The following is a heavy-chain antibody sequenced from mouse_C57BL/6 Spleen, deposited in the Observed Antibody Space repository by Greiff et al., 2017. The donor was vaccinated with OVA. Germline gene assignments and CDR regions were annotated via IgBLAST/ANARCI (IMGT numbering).Heavy chain of an antibody. J-gene: IGHJ2*01. V-gene: IGHV1-19*01. CDR3: ASPDFTTVVAPDY. CDR1: GYTFTDYY. Sequence: VQLQQSGPVLVKPGASVKMSCKASGYTFTDYYMNWVKQSHGKSLEWIGVINPYNGGTSYNQKFKGKATLTVDKSSSTAYMELNSLTSEDSAVYYCASPDFTTVVAPDYWGQGTTLTVSS. D-gene: IGHD1-1*01. CDR2: INPYNGGT.